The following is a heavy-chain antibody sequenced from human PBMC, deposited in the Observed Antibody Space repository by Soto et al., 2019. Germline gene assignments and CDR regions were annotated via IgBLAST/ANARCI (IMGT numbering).Heavy chain of an antibody. Sequence: SETLSLTCTVSGGSISSYYWSWIRQPPGKGLEWIGYIYYSGSTNYNPSLKSRVTISVDTSKNQFSLKLSSVTAADTAVYYCAGDYCSRRTCYLLGCGQGALVTVS. CDR1: GGSISSYY. J-gene: IGHJ1*01. V-gene: IGHV4-59*08. CDR2: IYYSGST. CDR3: AGDYCSRRTCYLLG. D-gene: IGHD2-15*01.